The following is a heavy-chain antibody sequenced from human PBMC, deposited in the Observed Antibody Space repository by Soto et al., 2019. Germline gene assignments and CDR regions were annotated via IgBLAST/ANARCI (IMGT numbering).Heavy chain of an antibody. Sequence: QLQLQESGPGLVKPSETLSLTCTVSGGSISSSSYYWGWIRKPPGRGLEWIGSIYESGSTYYNPSLRSRVTISVDTSKNQFSLKLSSVTAADTAVYYCARHDYGDYEFDCWGQGTLVTVSS. CDR3: ARHDYGDYEFDC. CDR1: GGSISSSSYY. V-gene: IGHV4-39*01. CDR2: IYESGST. D-gene: IGHD4-17*01. J-gene: IGHJ4*02.